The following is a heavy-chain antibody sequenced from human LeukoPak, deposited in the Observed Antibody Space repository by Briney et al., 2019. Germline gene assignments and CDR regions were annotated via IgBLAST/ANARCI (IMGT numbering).Heavy chain of an antibody. J-gene: IGHJ4*02. CDR2: VYNSGST. CDR3: AKGMGIVVVTAPDY. D-gene: IGHD2-21*02. V-gene: IGHV4-59*01. CDR1: GDSISSYY. Sequence: PSETLSLTCTVSGDSISSYYWTWIRQPPGKGLEWIGYVYNSGSTDYNPSLKSRVTISVNTSKNQFSLRLNSVTAADTAVYYCAKGMGIVVVTAPDYWGQGALVTVSS.